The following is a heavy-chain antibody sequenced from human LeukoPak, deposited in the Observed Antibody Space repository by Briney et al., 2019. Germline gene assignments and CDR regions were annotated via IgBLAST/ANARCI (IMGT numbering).Heavy chain of an antibody. V-gene: IGHV4-59*08. CDR1: GGSISSYY. J-gene: IGHJ4*02. CDR2: IYYSGRT. Sequence: SETLSLTCSVSGGSISSYYWSWIRQPPGKGLEWIGYIYYSGRTSYNPSLKSRVTLSVDTSKNQFSLKLNSVTAADTAVYYCARALYWSSWTLVFDYWGQGTLVTVSS. D-gene: IGHD6-13*01. CDR3: ARALYWSSWTLVFDY.